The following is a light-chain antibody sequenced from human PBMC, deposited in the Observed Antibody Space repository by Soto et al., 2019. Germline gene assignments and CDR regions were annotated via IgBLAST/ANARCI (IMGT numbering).Light chain of an antibody. J-gene: IGLJ1*01. CDR1: SXDVGGYNY. Sequence: QSVLTQPRSVSGSPGQSVTISCTGTSXDVGGYNYVSWYQQHPGTAPKLMIYDVIKRPSGVPDRFSGSKSGNTASLTISGLQAEDEADYYCCSYAGSFTFVFGTGTKVTVL. V-gene: IGLV2-11*01. CDR3: CSYAGSFTFV. CDR2: DVI.